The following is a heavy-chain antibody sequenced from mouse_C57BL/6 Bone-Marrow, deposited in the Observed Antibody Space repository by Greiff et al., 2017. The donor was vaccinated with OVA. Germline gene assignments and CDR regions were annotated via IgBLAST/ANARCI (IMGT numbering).Heavy chain of an antibody. CDR2: IYPGDGDT. CDR1: GYAFSSSW. Sequence: VQLQQSGPELVKPGASVKISCKASGYAFSSSWMNWVQQRPGKGLEWLGRIYPGDGDTNYNGKFKGKATLTADKSSSTAYMQLSSLTSEDSAVYICARQPGTPYWGQGTLVTVSA. V-gene: IGHV1-82*01. J-gene: IGHJ3*01. D-gene: IGHD4-1*01. CDR3: ARQPGTPY.